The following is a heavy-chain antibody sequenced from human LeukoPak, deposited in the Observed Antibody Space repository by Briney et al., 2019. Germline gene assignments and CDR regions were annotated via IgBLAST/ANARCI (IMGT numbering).Heavy chain of an antibody. CDR1: GFTFSSYA. CDR3: AKEGLMGQGMDV. V-gene: IGHV3-23*01. D-gene: IGHD2-21*01. CDR2: ISGSCGSP. Sequence: GGSLRLSCAASGFTFSSYAMSWVRQAPGKGLAWVSAISGSCGSPYYEDSVKGRFTISRDNSKNTLYLQMNSLRAEDTAVYYCAKEGLMGQGMDVWGQGTTVTVS. J-gene: IGHJ6*02.